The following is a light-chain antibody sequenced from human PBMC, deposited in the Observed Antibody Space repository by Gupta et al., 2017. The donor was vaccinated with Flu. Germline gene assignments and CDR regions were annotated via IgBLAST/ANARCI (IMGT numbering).Light chain of an antibody. CDR3: QQYDHGTPIT. V-gene: IGKV3-15*01. CDR2: RAS. J-gene: IGKJ5*01. CDR1: QSIGSN. Sequence: ELVMTQSPPTLSVSPGESATLPCRASQSIGSNLDWYPQKPGQAPRPLIFRASIRATGILAKFSGSGSGTDFKLTISSLQSEDVAVYDCQQYDHGTPITFGQGTRLEIK.